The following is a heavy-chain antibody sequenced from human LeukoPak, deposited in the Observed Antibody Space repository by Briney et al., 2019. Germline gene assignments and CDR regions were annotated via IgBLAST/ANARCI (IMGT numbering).Heavy chain of an antibody. CDR2: IYTTGMT. D-gene: IGHD3-16*02. J-gene: IGHJ4*02. V-gene: IGHV4-4*07. Sequence: SETLSLTCSVSGGPINSYWWIWIRQPAGKGLEFIVRIYTTGMTNYNPSLKSRVSISVDTSKNQFSLELRSVTAADTAVYFCARAGYTISSYRFDYWGQGALVTVSS. CDR1: GGPINSYW. CDR3: ARAGYTISSYRFDY.